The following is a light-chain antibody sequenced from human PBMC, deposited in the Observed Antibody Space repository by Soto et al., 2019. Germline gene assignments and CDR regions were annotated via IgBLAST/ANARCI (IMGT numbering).Light chain of an antibody. CDR2: GAS. CDR3: QQYVNWPYT. Sequence: EIGVTQSPATLSVSPGERATLSCRASQSVSSNLAWYQQKPGQAPRLLIYGASTRATGIPARFSGSGSGTEFTLTISGLQSEDFAVYYCQQYVNWPYTFGQGTKLEI. V-gene: IGKV3-15*01. CDR1: QSVSSN. J-gene: IGKJ2*01.